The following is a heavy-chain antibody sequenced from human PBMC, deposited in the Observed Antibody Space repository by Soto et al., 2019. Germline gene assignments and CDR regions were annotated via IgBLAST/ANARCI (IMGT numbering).Heavy chain of an antibody. V-gene: IGHV2-5*09. Sequence: QVTLKESGPTLVKPTQTLTLPCTVSGLSLRTTGVGVGWVRQPPGKALEWLAILYWDDDQRYRPSLRSRLTIAQDFAERQVVVTMTHIVPVATATYYLIHIRCGGVGLEIYSSHAYNGLDVWGKGTKVTVSS. CDR3: IHIRCGGVGLEIYSSHAYNGLDV. CDR2: LYWDDDQ. D-gene: IGHD2-21*01. J-gene: IGHJ6*04. CDR1: GLSLRTTGVG.